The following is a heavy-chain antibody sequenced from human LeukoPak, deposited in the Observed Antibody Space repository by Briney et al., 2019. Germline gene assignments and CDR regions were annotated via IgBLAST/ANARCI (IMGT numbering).Heavy chain of an antibody. CDR2: INHSGST. Sequence: SETLSLTCALYGGSFSGYYWSWIRQPPGKGLEWIGEINHSGSTNYNPSLKSRDTISVDTSKNQFSLKLSSVTAADTAVYYCAVARYYYYYGMDVWGQGTTVTVSS. CDR3: AVARYYYYYGMDV. V-gene: IGHV4-34*01. D-gene: IGHD6-6*01. CDR1: GGSFSGYY. J-gene: IGHJ6*02.